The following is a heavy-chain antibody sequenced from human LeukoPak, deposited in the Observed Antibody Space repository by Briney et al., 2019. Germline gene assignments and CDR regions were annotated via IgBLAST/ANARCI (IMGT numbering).Heavy chain of an antibody. J-gene: IGHJ3*02. V-gene: IGHV6-1*01. CDR3: ARGVLGTPSTFHI. CDR1: GDSVSSNSAA. CDR2: TYYRSKWYN. D-gene: IGHD3-16*01. Sequence: SQTLSLTCAVSGDSVSSNSAAWNRIRQSPSRGLEWLGRTYYRSKWYNDYAVSVKSRITINPDTSKNQFSLQLNSVTPEDTAVYYCARGVLGTPSTFHIWGQGTMVTVSS.